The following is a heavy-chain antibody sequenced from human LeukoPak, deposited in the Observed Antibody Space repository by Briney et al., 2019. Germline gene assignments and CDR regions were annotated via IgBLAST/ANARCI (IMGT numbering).Heavy chain of an antibody. CDR1: GGSISSGGYY. CDR2: IYYSGST. D-gene: IGHD4-17*01. Sequence: SETLSLTCTVSGGSISSGGYYWSWIRQHPEKGLEWIGYIYYSGSTYYNPSLKSRVTIPVDTSKNQFSLKLSSVTAADTAVYYCASLYGNYDDYWGQGTLVTVSS. V-gene: IGHV4-31*03. CDR3: ASLYGNYDDY. J-gene: IGHJ4*02.